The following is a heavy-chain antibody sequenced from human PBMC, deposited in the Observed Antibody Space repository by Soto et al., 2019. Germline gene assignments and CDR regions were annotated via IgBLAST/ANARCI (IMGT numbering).Heavy chain of an antibody. V-gene: IGHV4-34*01. D-gene: IGHD6-6*01. CDR3: ARAPPARSLDY. J-gene: IGHJ4*02. Sequence: SETLSLTCAVYGGSFSGYYWSWIRQPPGKGLEWIGEINHSGSTNYNPSLKSRVTISVDTSKNQFSLKLSSVTAADTAVYYCARAPPARSLDYWGQGTLGTVSS. CDR2: INHSGST. CDR1: GGSFSGYY.